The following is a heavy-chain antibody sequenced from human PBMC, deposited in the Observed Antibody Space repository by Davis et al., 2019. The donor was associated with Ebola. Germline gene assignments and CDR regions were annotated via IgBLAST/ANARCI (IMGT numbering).Heavy chain of an antibody. V-gene: IGHV4-4*02. CDR3: TSRPIRSVSGGLDS. J-gene: IGHJ4*02. D-gene: IGHD3-16*01. CDR1: GGSVSSDKW. Sequence: PSETLSLTCAVSGGSVSSDKWWTWVRQPPGKGLEWIGEIFYTGKTSYIPSLKSRVTISMDKSKNQFSLRLTSVTAADTAMYYCTSRPIRSVSGGLDSWGQGTLVTVSS. CDR2: IFYTGKT.